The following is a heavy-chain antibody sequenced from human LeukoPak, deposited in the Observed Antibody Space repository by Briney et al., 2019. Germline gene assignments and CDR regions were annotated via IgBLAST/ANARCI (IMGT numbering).Heavy chain of an antibody. V-gene: IGHV3-33*01. Sequence: GGSLRLFCAASGFTFSSYGMHWVRQAPGKGLEWVAVIWYDGSNKYYADSVKGRFTISRDNSKNTLYLQMNSLRAEDTAVYYCARGNAGHYFDYWGQGTLVTVSS. J-gene: IGHJ4*02. CDR1: GFTFSSYG. CDR3: ARGNAGHYFDY. CDR2: IWYDGSNK.